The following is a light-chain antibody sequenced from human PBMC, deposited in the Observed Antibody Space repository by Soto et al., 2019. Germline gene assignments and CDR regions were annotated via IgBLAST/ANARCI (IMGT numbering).Light chain of an antibody. Sequence: QSALTQPASVSGSPGQSITISCTGTSSDVGRYNYVSWFQQHPCKAPKLMIFEVSTRPSGVSNRFSGSKSGNTASLTISGLQIEDEADYYGCSYTSSTSAVFGGGTKLTVL. V-gene: IGLV2-14*01. CDR3: CSYTSSTSAV. J-gene: IGLJ2*01. CDR2: EVS. CDR1: SSDVGRYNY.